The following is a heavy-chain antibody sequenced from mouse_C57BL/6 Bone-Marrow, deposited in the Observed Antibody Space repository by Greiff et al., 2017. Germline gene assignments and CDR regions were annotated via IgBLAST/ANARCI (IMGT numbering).Heavy chain of an antibody. CDR3: ARPIDDGYYGFGY. V-gene: IGHV5-6*02. D-gene: IGHD2-3*01. CDR2: ISSGGSYT. CDR1: GFTFSSYG. Sequence: DVMLVESGGDLVKPGGSLKLSCAASGFTFSSYGMSWVRQTPDKRLEWVATISSGGSYTYYPDSVKGRFTISSDNAKNTLYLKMSSMTSEDTAMYYCARPIDDGYYGFGYWGQGTLVTVSA. J-gene: IGHJ3*01.